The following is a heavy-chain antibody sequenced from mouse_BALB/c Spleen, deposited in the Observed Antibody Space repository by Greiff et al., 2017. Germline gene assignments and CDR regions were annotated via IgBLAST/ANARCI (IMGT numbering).Heavy chain of an antibody. Sequence: QVQLKESGAELVRPGTSVKISCKASGYTFTNYWLGWVKQRPGHGLEWIGDIYPGGGYTNYNEKFKGKATLTADTSSSTAYMQLSSLTSEDSAVYFCARPEFITTASWFAYWGQGTLVTVSA. CDR3: ARPEFITTASWFAY. CDR1: GYTFTNYW. V-gene: IGHV1-63*02. CDR2: IYPGGGYT. J-gene: IGHJ3*01. D-gene: IGHD1-2*01.